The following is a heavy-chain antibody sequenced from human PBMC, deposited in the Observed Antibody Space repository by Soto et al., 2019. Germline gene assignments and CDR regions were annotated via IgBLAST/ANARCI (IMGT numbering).Heavy chain of an antibody. CDR3: VRFWPPPYSDALTDYTDAFDY. D-gene: IGHD3-9*01. Sequence: PGGSLRLSCAASGFTFSNYWMHWVRQAPGKGLMWVSHIKTDGSITTYADSVKGRFTISRDNAKNTLSLQMTSLRVEDTAVYYCVRFWPPPYSDALTDYTDAFDYWGQGTLVTVSS. CDR2: IKTDGSIT. CDR1: GFTFSNYW. V-gene: IGHV3-74*01. J-gene: IGHJ4*02.